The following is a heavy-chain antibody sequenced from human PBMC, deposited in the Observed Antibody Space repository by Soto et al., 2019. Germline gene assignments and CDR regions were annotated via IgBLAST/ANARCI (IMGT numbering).Heavy chain of an antibody. D-gene: IGHD1-26*01. Sequence: PGGSLRLSCEGSGFTFSTYGIHWVRQAPGKGLEWVEAISYDGLHKPYADSVKGRFTISRDNSKNTVYLQMDSLRVEDTAVYYCAKGRKATAAGDRLPAEFEHWGQGTLVTVSS. CDR1: GFTFSTYG. J-gene: IGHJ4*02. CDR2: ISYDGLHK. CDR3: AKGRKATAAGDRLPAEFEH. V-gene: IGHV3-30*18.